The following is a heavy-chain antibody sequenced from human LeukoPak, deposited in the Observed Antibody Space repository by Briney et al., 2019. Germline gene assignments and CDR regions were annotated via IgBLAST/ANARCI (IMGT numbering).Heavy chain of an antibody. J-gene: IGHJ4*02. Sequence: RGSLRLSCAASGFTFSSYSMNWVRQAPGKGLQWVSSISSSSTYIYYADSVKGRFTISRDNAKNSLYLQMNSLRAEDTAVYYCARPARAYCGGDCPIDYWGQGTLVTVSS. V-gene: IGHV3-21*01. CDR1: GFTFSSYS. CDR3: ARPARAYCGGDCPIDY. CDR2: ISSSSTYI. D-gene: IGHD2-21*01.